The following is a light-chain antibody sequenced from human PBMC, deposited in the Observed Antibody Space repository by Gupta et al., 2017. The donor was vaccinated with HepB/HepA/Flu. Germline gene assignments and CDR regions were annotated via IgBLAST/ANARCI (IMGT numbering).Light chain of an antibody. J-gene: IGLJ3*02. CDR2: TNN. CDR3: ATWDDSLNGWV. V-gene: IGLV1-44*01. Sequence: QSVLTQPPSASGTPGQRVTISCSGSSSNIGGNTVHWYQQFPGTAPKLLIYTNNQRPSGVPDRFSGSKSGTSASLAISGLQSEDEADYYCATWDDSLNGWVFGGGTKLTVL. CDR1: SSNIGGNT.